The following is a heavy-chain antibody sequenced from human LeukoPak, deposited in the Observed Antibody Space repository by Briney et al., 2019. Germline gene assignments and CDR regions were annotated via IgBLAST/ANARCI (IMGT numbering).Heavy chain of an antibody. Sequence: ASVKVSCKASGGTFSSYAISWVRQAPGQGLEWMGGIIPIFGTANYAQKFQGRVTITTDESTSTAYMELSSLRPEDTAVYYCARGNYDFWSGPWYYYMDVWGKGTTVTVSS. CDR3: ARGNYDFWSGPWYYYMDV. CDR2: IIPIFGTA. D-gene: IGHD3-3*01. J-gene: IGHJ6*03. V-gene: IGHV1-69*05. CDR1: GGTFSSYA.